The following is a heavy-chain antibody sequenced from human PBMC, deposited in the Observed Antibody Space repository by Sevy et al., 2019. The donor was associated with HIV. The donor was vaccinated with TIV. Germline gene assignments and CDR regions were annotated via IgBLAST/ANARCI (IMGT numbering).Heavy chain of an antibody. CDR2: IKQDGSDK. CDR3: ARHQGMYFYDSSGYYDY. D-gene: IGHD3-22*01. CDR1: GFTFSMYW. Sequence: GGSLRLTCAASGFTFSMYWMSWVRQAPGKGLEWVANIKQDGSDKYYVDSVKGRFTISRDNAKNSLYLQRNSLRTEDTAVYYCARHQGMYFYDSSGYYDYWGQGTLVTVSS. J-gene: IGHJ4*02. V-gene: IGHV3-7*01.